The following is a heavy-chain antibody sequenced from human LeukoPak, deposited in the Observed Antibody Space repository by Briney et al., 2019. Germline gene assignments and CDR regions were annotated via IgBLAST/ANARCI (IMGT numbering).Heavy chain of an antibody. CDR3: TTDRVDTALFY. CDR2: IKSKTDGGTT. J-gene: IGHJ4*02. Sequence: PGRSLRLSCTTSGFIFGDYAMSWVRQAPGKGLEWVGRIKSKTDGGTTDYAAPVKGRFTISRDDSKNTLYLQMNSLKTEDTAVYYCTTDRVDTALFYWGQGTLVTVSS. D-gene: IGHD5-18*01. CDR1: GFIFGDYA. V-gene: IGHV3-15*01.